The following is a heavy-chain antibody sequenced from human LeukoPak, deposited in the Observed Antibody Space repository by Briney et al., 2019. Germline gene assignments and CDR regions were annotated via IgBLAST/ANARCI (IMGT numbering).Heavy chain of an antibody. J-gene: IGHJ4*02. Sequence: GGSLRLSCAASGFTFSSYWVHWVRQAPGKGLVWVSRIHSDGSSTSYAHSVKGRFTIPRDNAKNTLYLQMNSLRAEDTAVYYCARGGSTFSDYWGQGPLVTVSS. CDR2: IHSDGSST. CDR1: GFTFSSYW. D-gene: IGHD2/OR15-2a*01. V-gene: IGHV3-74*01. CDR3: ARGGSTFSDY.